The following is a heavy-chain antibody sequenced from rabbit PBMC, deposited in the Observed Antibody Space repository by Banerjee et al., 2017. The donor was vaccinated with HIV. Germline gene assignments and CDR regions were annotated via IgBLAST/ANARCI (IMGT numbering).Heavy chain of an antibody. J-gene: IGHJ4*01. V-gene: IGHV1S43*01. CDR1: GFSFSSSYY. D-gene: IGHD6-1*01. CDR2: IYTSSGST. Sequence: QSLEESGGGLVQPEGSLTLTCTASGFSFSSSYYMCWVRQAPGKGLELIACIYTSSGSTWYASWVNGRFTISRSTSLNTVDLKMTSLTAADTATYFCARVAGYAGYGYATPFNLWGPGTLVTVS. CDR3: ARVAGYAGYGYATPFNL.